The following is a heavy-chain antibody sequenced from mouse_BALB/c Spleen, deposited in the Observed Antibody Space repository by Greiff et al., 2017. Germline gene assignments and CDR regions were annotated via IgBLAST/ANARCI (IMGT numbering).Heavy chain of an antibody. CDR3: AIATATRYFDV. J-gene: IGHJ1*01. CDR1: GFTFSSYT. D-gene: IGHD1-2*01. V-gene: IGHV5-12-2*01. CDR2: ISNGGGST. Sequence: EVKLMESGGGLVQPGGSLKLSCAASGFTFSSYTMSWVRQTPEKRLEWVAYISNGGGSTYYPDTVKGRFTISRDNAKNTLYLQMSSMKSEDTAMYYCAIATATRYFDVWGAGTTVTVSS.